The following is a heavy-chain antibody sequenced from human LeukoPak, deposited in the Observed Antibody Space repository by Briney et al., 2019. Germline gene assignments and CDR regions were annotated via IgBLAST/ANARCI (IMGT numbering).Heavy chain of an antibody. CDR2: IYYSGST. D-gene: IGHD2-2*01. Sequence: SETLSLTCTVSGGSISSSSYYWGWIRQPPGKGLEWIGIIYYSGSTYYNPSLKSRLTISVDTFKNQFSLKLSSVTATDTAVYYCARRGYCSSTSCYEYWFDPWGQGTLVTVSS. J-gene: IGHJ5*02. V-gene: IGHV4-39*01. CDR1: GGSISSSSYY. CDR3: ARRGYCSSTSCYEYWFDP.